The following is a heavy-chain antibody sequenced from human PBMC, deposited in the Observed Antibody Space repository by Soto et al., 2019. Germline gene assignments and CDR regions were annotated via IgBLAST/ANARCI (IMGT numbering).Heavy chain of an antibody. CDR2: IYHSGST. Sequence: KPSETLSITCAVSGGSISSSNWWSWVRQPPGKGLEWIGEIYHSGSTNYNPSLKSRVTISVDKSKNQFSLKLSSVTAADTAVYYCARVSGSYYYGMDVWGQGTTVTVSS. D-gene: IGHD1-26*01. J-gene: IGHJ6*02. CDR3: ARVSGSYYYGMDV. CDR1: GGSISSSNW. V-gene: IGHV4-4*02.